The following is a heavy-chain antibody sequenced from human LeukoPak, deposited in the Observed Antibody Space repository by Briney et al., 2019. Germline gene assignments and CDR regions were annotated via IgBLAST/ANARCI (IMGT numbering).Heavy chain of an antibody. J-gene: IGHJ6*03. CDR1: GGSFSGYY. D-gene: IGHD6-19*01. Sequence: SETLSLTCAVYGGSFSGYYWSWIRQPPGKGLEWIGEINHSGSTNYSPSLKSRVTISVDTSKNQFSLKLSSVTAADTAVYYCARDHWDSSGWDYYYYYYMDVWGKGTTVTISS. CDR2: INHSGST. V-gene: IGHV4-34*01. CDR3: ARDHWDSSGWDYYYYYYMDV.